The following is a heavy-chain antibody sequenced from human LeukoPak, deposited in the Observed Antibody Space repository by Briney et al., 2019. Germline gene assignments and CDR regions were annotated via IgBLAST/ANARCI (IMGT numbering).Heavy chain of an antibody. CDR2: INPGGGST. D-gene: IGHD4-23*01. CDR1: GYAFSNYY. CDR3: ATATVVTPGPDDVFDV. V-gene: IGHV1-46*01. Sequence: ASVKVSCKASGYAFSNYYMHWVRQAPGQGLEWMGIINPGGGSTTYEQKFQGRVTMTRDTSTSTVYMELSSLRSEDTAVYYCATATVVTPGPDDVFDVWGPGTMVTVSS. J-gene: IGHJ3*01.